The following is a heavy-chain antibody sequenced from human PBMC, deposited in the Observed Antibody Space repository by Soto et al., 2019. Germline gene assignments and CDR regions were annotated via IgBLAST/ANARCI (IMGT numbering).Heavy chain of an antibody. D-gene: IGHD3-22*01. CDR1: GYTFTSYD. V-gene: IGHV1-8*01. CDR2: MNPNSGNT. CDR3: ARAVHYYYDSSGYYYGVFYFDY. J-gene: IGHJ4*02. Sequence: QVQLVQSGDEVKKPGASVKVSCKASGYTFTSYDINWVRQATGQGLEWMGWMNPNSGNTGYAQKFQGRVTMTRNTSISTAYMELSSLRSEDTAVYYCARAVHYYYDSSGYYYGVFYFDYWGQGTLVTVSS.